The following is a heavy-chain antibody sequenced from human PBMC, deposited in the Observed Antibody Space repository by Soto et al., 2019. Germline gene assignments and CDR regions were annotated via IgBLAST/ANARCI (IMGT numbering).Heavy chain of an antibody. J-gene: IGHJ6*03. Sequence: GGSLRLSCAASRFTFSSYWMSWVRQAPGRGLEWVANINQDDSEKYYVESVRGRFTISRDNAKNSLYLQMNSLRAEDTAVYWCARDVHHDYIWGNYRNEASYYRYYMDVWGKGTTVTVSS. CDR1: RFTFSSYW. V-gene: IGHV3-7*01. CDR3: ARDVHHDYIWGNYRNEASYYRYYMDV. CDR2: INQDDSEK. D-gene: IGHD3-16*02.